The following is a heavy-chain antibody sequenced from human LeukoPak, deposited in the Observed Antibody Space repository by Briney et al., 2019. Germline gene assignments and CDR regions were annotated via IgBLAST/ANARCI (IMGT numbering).Heavy chain of an antibody. V-gene: IGHV3-23*01. CDR2: ISGRGGST. CDR1: GFTFSSYG. Sequence: PGGSLRLSCAASGFTFSSYGMSWVRQAPGKGLEWVSVISGRGGSTYYADSVKGRFTISRDDSKNTLYLQMNSLRAEDTAVYYCAKDYLTALDYWGQGTLVTVSS. J-gene: IGHJ4*02. CDR3: AKDYLTALDY. D-gene: IGHD2-21*02.